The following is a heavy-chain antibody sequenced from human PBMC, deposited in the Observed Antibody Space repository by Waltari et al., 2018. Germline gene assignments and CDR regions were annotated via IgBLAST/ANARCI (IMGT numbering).Heavy chain of an antibody. Sequence: QVQLVESGGGVVQPGRSLRLSCAASGFPFSSYSMHGVRQAPGKGLEWVAVISYDGSNKYYADSVKGRFTISRDNSKNTLYLQMNSLRAEDTAVYYCARESLRPVGQEAFDIWGQGTMVTVSS. V-gene: IGHV3-30*01. J-gene: IGHJ3*02. CDR1: GFPFSSYS. CDR2: ISYDGSNK. CDR3: ARESLRPVGQEAFDI. D-gene: IGHD2-15*01.